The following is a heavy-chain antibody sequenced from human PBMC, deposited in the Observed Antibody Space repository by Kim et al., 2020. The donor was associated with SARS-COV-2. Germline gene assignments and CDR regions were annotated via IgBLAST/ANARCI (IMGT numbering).Heavy chain of an antibody. CDR3: AKDPTMVRGVIITEGSMECFDP. Sequence: GGSLRLSCAASGFTFSSYGMHWVRQAPGKGLEWVAVISYDGSNKYYADSVKGRLTISRDNSKNTLYLQMNSLRAEDTAVYYCAKDPTMVRGVIITEGSMECFDPWGQGTLVTVSS. J-gene: IGHJ5*02. V-gene: IGHV3-30*18. CDR1: GFTFSSYG. D-gene: IGHD3-10*01. CDR2: ISYDGSNK.